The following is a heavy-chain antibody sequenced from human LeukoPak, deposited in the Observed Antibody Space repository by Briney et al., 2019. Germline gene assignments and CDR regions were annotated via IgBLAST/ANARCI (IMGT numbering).Heavy chain of an antibody. CDR1: GGSIRSSSYY. Sequence: SETLSLTCTVSGGSIRSSSYYWGWIRQPPGKGLEWIGSIYYSGSTYYNASLKSRGTISVDTSKNQFSLKLNSVTAADTAVYYCAHFRGGSFDFWGQGTMVTVSS. J-gene: IGHJ3*01. CDR2: IYYSGST. D-gene: IGHD3-16*01. CDR3: AHFRGGSFDF. V-gene: IGHV4-39*01.